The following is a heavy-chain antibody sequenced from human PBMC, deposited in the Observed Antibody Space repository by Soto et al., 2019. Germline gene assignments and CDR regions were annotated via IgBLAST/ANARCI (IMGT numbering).Heavy chain of an antibody. J-gene: IGHJ5*02. CDR3: ATRGDYCSSTSCYGKRGGGIDP. CDR1: GFTFSSYA. D-gene: IGHD2-2*01. Sequence: EVQLLESGGGLVQPGGSLRLSCAASGFTFSSYAMSWVRQAPGKGLEWVSAISGSGGSTYYADSVKGRFTISRDNSKNTLYLQMNSLRAEDTAVYYCATRGDYCSSTSCYGKRGGGIDPWGQGTLVTVSS. V-gene: IGHV3-23*01. CDR2: ISGSGGST.